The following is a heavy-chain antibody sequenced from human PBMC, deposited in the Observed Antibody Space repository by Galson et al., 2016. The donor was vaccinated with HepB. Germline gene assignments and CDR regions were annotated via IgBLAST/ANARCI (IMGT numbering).Heavy chain of an antibody. CDR3: ARAIRNQLLSEY. V-gene: IGHV3-9*01. CDR2: IGWNTGSI. D-gene: IGHD1-14*01. J-gene: IGHJ4*02. Sequence: SLRLSCAASGFTFDDYAMHWVRQAPGKGLEWVSGIGWNTGSIDHADSVKGRFTISRDNAKYSLYLQMNSLRSEDTAVYYCARAIRNQLLSEYWGQGTLITVSS. CDR1: GFTFDDYA.